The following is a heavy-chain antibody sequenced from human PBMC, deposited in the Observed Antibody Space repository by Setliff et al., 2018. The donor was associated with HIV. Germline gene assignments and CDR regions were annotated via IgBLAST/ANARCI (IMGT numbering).Heavy chain of an antibody. V-gene: IGHV3-48*03. CDR3: ATDLAGGDDY. D-gene: IGHD6-19*01. J-gene: IGHJ4*02. Sequence: PGGSLRLSCAASGFTFSIYDMNWVRQAPGKGLEWVSSISVDNTTIYYADSVKGRFTISRDSAKNSLYLEMNSLRAEDTAVYYCATDLAGGDDYWGQGTQVTVSS. CDR2: ISVDNTTI. CDR1: GFTFSIYD.